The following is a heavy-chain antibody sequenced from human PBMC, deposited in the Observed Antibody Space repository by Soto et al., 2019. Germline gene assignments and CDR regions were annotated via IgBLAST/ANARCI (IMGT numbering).Heavy chain of an antibody. CDR3: ARDLLGRSYYYYYGMDV. Sequence: SETLSLTCTVSGGSISSGCYYWSWLRPHPGMGLEWIGYIYYSGSTYYNPSLKSRVTISVDTSKNQFSLKLSSVTAADTAVYYCARDLLGRSYYYYYGMDVWGQGTTVTVSS. J-gene: IGHJ6*02. CDR2: IYYSGST. CDR1: GGSISSGCYY. D-gene: IGHD7-27*01. V-gene: IGHV4-31*03.